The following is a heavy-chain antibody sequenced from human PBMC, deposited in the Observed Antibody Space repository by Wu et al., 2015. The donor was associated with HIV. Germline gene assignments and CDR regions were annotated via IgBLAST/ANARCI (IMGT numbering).Heavy chain of an antibody. J-gene: IGHJ4*02. CDR1: GGTFSNYA. V-gene: IGHV1-69*05. CDR3: ARSRDYDSSGYPYYIDY. CDR2: IMSMFGTA. D-gene: IGHD3-22*01. Sequence: QVQLVQSGAEVKKPGSSVKVSCKASGGTFSNYAISWVRQAPGQGLEWMGGIMSMFGTANYAQKFQGRVAITTDGSTSAAYMELSSLRSEDTAVYYCARSRDYDSSGYPYYIDYVGRGNAGHRLL.